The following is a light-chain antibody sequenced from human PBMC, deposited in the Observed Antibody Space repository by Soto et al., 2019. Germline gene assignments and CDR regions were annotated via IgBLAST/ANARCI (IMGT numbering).Light chain of an antibody. CDR1: SSDVGGYNY. CDR2: DVS. Sequence: QSALTQPASVSGSPGQSITISCTGTSSDVGGYNYVSWYQQHPGKAPKLMIYDVSNRPSGVSNRFSGSKSGNTASLTNSGLQAEDEADYYCSSYTSSSTPLFSGGTKLTVL. J-gene: IGLJ2*01. CDR3: SSYTSSSTPL. V-gene: IGLV2-14*01.